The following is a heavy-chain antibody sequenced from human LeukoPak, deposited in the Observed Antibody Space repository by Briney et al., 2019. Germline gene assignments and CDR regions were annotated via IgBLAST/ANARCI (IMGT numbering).Heavy chain of an antibody. CDR3: ARDWYYDSSGYYYVPFDY. J-gene: IGHJ4*02. Sequence: ASVKVSCKASGHTFTSYGISWVRQAPGQGLEWMGWISAYNGNTNYAQKLQGRVTMTTDTSTSTAYMELRSLRSDDTAVYYCARDWYYDSSGYYYVPFDYWGQGTLVTVSS. V-gene: IGHV1-18*01. CDR1: GHTFTSYG. D-gene: IGHD3-22*01. CDR2: ISAYNGNT.